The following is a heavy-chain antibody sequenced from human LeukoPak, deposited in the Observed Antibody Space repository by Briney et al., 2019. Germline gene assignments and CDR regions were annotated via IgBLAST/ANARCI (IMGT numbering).Heavy chain of an antibody. V-gene: IGHV1-69*13. CDR1: GVTFSNNS. J-gene: IGHJ4*02. Sequence: ASVKVSCKTSGVTFSNNSITWVRQAPGQGLEWLGGIIPTLRSASYAQKFRGRLRMTSDESTTTAYMELSSLSSEDTAVYYCGAGRDGYSDFDYWGQGTLVTVSS. D-gene: IGHD5-24*01. CDR3: GAGRDGYSDFDY. CDR2: IIPTLRSA.